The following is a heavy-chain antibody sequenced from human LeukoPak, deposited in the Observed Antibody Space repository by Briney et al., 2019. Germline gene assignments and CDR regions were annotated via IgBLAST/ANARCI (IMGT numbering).Heavy chain of an antibody. CDR2: ISYDGSNK. CDR3: ARESYSSGWYHTYYFDY. V-gene: IGHV3-30*03. CDR1: GFTFSSYG. Sequence: GGSLRLSCAASGFTFSSYGMHWVRQAPGKGLEWVAVISYDGSNKYYADSVKGRFTISRDNSKNTLYLQMNSLRAEDTAVYYCARESYSSGWYHTYYFDYWGQGTLVTVSS. J-gene: IGHJ4*02. D-gene: IGHD6-19*01.